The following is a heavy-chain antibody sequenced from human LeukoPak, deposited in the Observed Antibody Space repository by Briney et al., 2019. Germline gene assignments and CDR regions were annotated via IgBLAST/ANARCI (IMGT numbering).Heavy chain of an antibody. CDR2: IYSGGST. CDR3: ARVTGLRYFEN. D-gene: IGHD3-9*01. Sequence: GGSLRLSCAASGFTVSSNYMSWVRQAPGKGLEWVPVIYSGGSTYYADSVKGRFTISRDNSKNTLYLQMNSLRAEDTAVYYCARVTGLRYFENWGQGTLVTVSS. V-gene: IGHV3-53*01. J-gene: IGHJ4*02. CDR1: GFTVSSNY.